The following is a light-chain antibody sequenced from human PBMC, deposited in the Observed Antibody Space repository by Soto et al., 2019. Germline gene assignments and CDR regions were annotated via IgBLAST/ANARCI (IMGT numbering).Light chain of an antibody. CDR3: MQALQTPT. V-gene: IGKV2-28*01. CDR2: LGS. Sequence: DIVLTQSPLSLPVTPGEPASISCRSSQSLVHSNGYNYLDWYLQKPGQSPQLLIYLGSNRASGVPDRFSGRGSGTDFTLKISRVEAEDVGVYYCMQALQTPTFGQGTRLEIK. CDR1: QSLVHSNGYNY. J-gene: IGKJ5*01.